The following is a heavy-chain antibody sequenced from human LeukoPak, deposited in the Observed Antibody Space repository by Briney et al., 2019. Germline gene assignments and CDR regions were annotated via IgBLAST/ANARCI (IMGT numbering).Heavy chain of an antibody. D-gene: IGHD3-10*01. Sequence: GSSVKVSCKASGGTFSSYAISGVRQAPGQGLEGMGRIIPILGIANYAEKFQGRVTLTADKSTSTAYMELSSLRSEDTAVYYCARRYYYGSGSYYLLDYWGQGTLVTVSS. CDR3: ARRYYYGSGSYYLLDY. J-gene: IGHJ4*02. V-gene: IGHV1-69*04. CDR2: IIPILGIA. CDR1: GGTFSSYA.